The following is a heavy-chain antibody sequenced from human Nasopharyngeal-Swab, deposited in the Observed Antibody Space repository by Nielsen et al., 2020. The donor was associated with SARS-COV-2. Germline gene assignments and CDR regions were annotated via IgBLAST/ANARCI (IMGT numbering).Heavy chain of an antibody. V-gene: IGHV4-34*01. CDR3: ARGHYYGSGSYYSPSLYYGMDV. J-gene: IGHJ6*02. Sequence: WIRQPPGKGLEWIGEINHSGSTNYNPSLKSRVTISVDTSKNQFSLKLSSVTPEDTAVYYCARGHYYGSGSYYSPSLYYGMDVWGQGTTVTVSS. CDR2: INHSGST. D-gene: IGHD3-10*01.